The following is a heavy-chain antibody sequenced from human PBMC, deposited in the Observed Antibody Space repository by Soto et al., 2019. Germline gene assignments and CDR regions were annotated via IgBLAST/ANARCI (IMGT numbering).Heavy chain of an antibody. J-gene: IGHJ6*03. V-gene: IGHV4-59*01. CDR3: ARRPGDYDFWSGPDYYYYMDV. D-gene: IGHD3-3*01. CDR1: GGSISSYY. CDR2: IYYSGST. Sequence: SETLSLTCTVSGGSISSYYWSWIRQPPGKGLEWIGYIYYSGSTNYNPSLKSRVTISVDTSKNQFSLKLSSVTAADTAVYYCARRPGDYDFWSGPDYYYYMDVWGKGTTVTVSS.